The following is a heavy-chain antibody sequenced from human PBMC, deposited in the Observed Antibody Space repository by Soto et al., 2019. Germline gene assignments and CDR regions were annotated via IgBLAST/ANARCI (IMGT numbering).Heavy chain of an antibody. D-gene: IGHD5-12*01. CDR3: AGVRYSGYVPSGY. Sequence: QPGGSLRLSCAASGFTFSSYWMHWVRQAPGKGLVWVSRINSDGSSTSYADSVKGRFTISRDNAKNTLYLQMNSLRAEDTAVYYCAGVRYSGYVPSGYWGQGTLVTVS. V-gene: IGHV3-74*01. CDR2: INSDGSST. CDR1: GFTFSSYW. J-gene: IGHJ4*02.